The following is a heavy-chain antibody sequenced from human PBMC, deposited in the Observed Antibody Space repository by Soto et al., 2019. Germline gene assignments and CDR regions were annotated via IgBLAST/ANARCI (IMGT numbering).Heavy chain of an antibody. CDR2: INPSGGST. CDR1: GYTFTSYY. Sequence: GASVKVSCKASGYTFTSYYMHWVRQAPGQGLEWMGIINPSGGSTSYAQKFQGRVTMTRDTSTSTVYMELSSLRSEDTAVYYCARGLVPYGDYPGGFDYWGQGTLVTVSS. V-gene: IGHV1-46*01. D-gene: IGHD4-17*01. CDR3: ARGLVPYGDYPGGFDY. J-gene: IGHJ4*02.